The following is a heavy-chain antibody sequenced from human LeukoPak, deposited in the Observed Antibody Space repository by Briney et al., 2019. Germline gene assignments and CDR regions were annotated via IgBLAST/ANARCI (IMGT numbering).Heavy chain of an antibody. CDR2: IYTSGST. J-gene: IGHJ4*02. CDR1: GGSISSYY. Sequence: SETLSLTCTVPGGSISSYYWSWIRQPPGKGLEWIGYIYTSGSTNYNPSLKSRVTISVDTSKNQFSLKLSSVTAADTAVYYCARGSADYGMIVVVTFDYWGQGTLVTVSS. CDR3: ARGSADYGMIVVVTFDY. V-gene: IGHV4-4*09. D-gene: IGHD3-22*01.